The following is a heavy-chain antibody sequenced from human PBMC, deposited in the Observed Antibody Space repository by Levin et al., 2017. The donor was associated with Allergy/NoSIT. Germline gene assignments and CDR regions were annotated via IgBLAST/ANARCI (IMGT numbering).Heavy chain of an antibody. CDR1: GFTFSSYG. V-gene: IGHV3-30*18. D-gene: IGHD3-10*01. Sequence: LSLTCAASGFTFSSYGMHWVRQAPGKGLEWVAVISYDGSNKYYADSVKGRFTISRDNSKNTLYLQMNSLRAEDTAVYYCAKVYYYGSGSYYTFDYWGQGTLVTVSS. CDR3: AKVYYYGSGSYYTFDY. J-gene: IGHJ4*02. CDR2: ISYDGSNK.